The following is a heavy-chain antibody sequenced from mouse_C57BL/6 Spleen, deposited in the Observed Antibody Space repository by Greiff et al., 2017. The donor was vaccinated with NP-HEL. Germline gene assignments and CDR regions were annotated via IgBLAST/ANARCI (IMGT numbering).Heavy chain of an antibody. CDR3: ARYGLYYDYFHWYFDV. V-gene: IGHV7-3*01. CDR2: IRNKANGYTT. Sequence: AASGFTFTDYYMSWVRQPPGKALEWLGFIRNKANGYTTEYSASVKGRFTISRDNSQSILYLQMNALRAEDSATYYCARYGLYYDYFHWYFDVWGTGTTVTVSS. J-gene: IGHJ1*03. D-gene: IGHD2-4*01. CDR1: GFTFTDYY.